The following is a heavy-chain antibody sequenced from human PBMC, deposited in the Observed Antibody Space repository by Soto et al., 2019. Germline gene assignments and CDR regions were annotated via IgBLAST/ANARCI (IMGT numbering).Heavy chain of an antibody. CDR1: GFTFSNAW. V-gene: IGHV3-15*07. CDR3: TTPTGPGAAGMFRRTGREHYYYYGMDV. J-gene: IGHJ6*02. D-gene: IGHD6-13*01. Sequence: GGSLRLSCAASGFTFSNAWMNWVRQAPGKGLEWDGRIKSKTDGGTTDYAAPVKGRFTISRDDSKNTLYLQMNSLKTEDTAVYYCTTPTGPGAAGMFRRTGREHYYYYGMDVWGQGTTVTVSS. CDR2: IKSKTDGGTT.